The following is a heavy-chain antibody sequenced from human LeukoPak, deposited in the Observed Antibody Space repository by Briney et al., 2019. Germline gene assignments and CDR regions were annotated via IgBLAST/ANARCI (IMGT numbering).Heavy chain of an antibody. CDR2: VYYGRTT. V-gene: IGHV4-39*01. Sequence: SETLSLTCTVSAASFISSSHHWGWIRQSPGKGLEWIGTVYYGRTTYYNPSLDGRVTIPLDTSANHFSLQLNSVTAADTVVYYCVRHDGRGGATMGAFDSWGQGSLVTVSS. CDR1: AASFISSSHH. D-gene: IGHD5-12*01. CDR3: VRHDGRGGATMGAFDS. J-gene: IGHJ5*01.